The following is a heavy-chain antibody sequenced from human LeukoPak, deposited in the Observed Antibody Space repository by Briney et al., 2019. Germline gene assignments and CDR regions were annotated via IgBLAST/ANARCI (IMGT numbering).Heavy chain of an antibody. Sequence: KSSETLSLTCTVPSGSISDYYWSWIRQPPGKGLEWIGYIYYSGGTNYNPSLESRLTISVDRSKNQFSLKLSSVTAADTAMYYCARVTGGLTKAFDIWGQGTMVTVSS. CDR2: IYYSGGT. CDR1: SGSISDYY. J-gene: IGHJ3*02. D-gene: IGHD3-9*01. V-gene: IGHV4-59*01. CDR3: ARVTGGLTKAFDI.